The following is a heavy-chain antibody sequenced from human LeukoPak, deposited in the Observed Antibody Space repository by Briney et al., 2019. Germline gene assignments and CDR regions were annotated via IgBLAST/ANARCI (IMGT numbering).Heavy chain of an antibody. CDR2: IYYSET. Sequence: SETLSLTCTVSGGSISGSYWSWIRHPPGKGLEWIGYIYYSETYYNPSLKSRVTISLDTSKNQFPLNLRFVTAADTAVYFCARTQGWGTVRTGYYYGMDVWGQGTTVTVSS. D-gene: IGHD4-11*01. J-gene: IGHJ6*02. V-gene: IGHV4-59*08. CDR1: GGSISGSY. CDR3: ARTQGWGTVRTGYYYGMDV.